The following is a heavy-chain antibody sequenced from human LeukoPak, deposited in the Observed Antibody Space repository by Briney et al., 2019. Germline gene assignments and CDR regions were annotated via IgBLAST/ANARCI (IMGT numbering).Heavy chain of an antibody. V-gene: IGHV3-30*04. CDR3: AREEGPYYFDC. Sequence: GGSLRLSCAASGFTFSSYAMHWVRQAPGKGLEWVAVISYDGSNKYYADSVKGRFTISRDNSKNTLYLQMNTLRAEDTAVYYCAREEGPYYFDCWGQGTLVTVSS. CDR2: ISYDGSNK. J-gene: IGHJ4*02. CDR1: GFTFSSYA.